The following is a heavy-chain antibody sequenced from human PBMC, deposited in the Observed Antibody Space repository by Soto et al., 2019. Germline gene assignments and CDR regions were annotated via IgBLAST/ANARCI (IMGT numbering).Heavy chain of an antibody. V-gene: IGHV5-51*01. CDR2: IFPGDFDT. Sequence: GESLKISCKASGYSFTSQWIGWVRQVPGKGLEWIGIIFPGDFDTRYSPSFQGQVTISADKSINTAYLQWSSLKASDSAMYYCPRPIRGWFFDSWGQGALVTVYS. CDR3: PRPIRGWFFDS. D-gene: IGHD6-19*01. CDR1: GYSFTSQW. J-gene: IGHJ4*02.